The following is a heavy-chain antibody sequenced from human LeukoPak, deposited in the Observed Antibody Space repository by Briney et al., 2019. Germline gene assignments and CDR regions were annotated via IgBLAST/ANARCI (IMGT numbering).Heavy chain of an antibody. CDR2: LYSDGNT. CDR1: GFTVITND. J-gene: IGHJ4*02. V-gene: IGHV3-53*01. D-gene: IGHD1-14*01. CDR3: ARGVEPLAANTLAY. Sequence: PGGSLRLSCAASGFTVITNDMTWVRQAPGKGLEWVSVLYSDGNTKYADFVQGRFTISRDNSENTLYLEMNSLSPDDTAVYYCARGVEPLAANTLAYWGQGTLVTVSS.